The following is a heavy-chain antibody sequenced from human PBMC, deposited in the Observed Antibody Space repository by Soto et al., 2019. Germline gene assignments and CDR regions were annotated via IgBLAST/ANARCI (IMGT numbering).Heavy chain of an antibody. D-gene: IGHD2-15*01. Sequence: EVQLVESGGGLVQPGGSLRLSCAASGFTFSSYEMHWVRQAPGKGLEWVSYISSSGSTIYYADSVKGRFTISRDNAKNSLYLDMNGLRAEDTAVYYCERSGIGGPTPYYYYGMDVWGQGTTVTVSS. V-gene: IGHV3-48*03. J-gene: IGHJ6*02. CDR2: ISSSGSTI. CDR1: GFTFSSYE. CDR3: ERSGIGGPTPYYYYGMDV.